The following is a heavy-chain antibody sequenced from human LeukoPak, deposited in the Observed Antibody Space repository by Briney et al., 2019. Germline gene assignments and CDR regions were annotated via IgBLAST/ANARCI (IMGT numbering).Heavy chain of an antibody. D-gene: IGHD3-22*01. CDR2: IIPIFGTA. V-gene: IGHV1-69*05. CDR3: ASGYYDSSGYYHTDY. CDR1: GGTFSSYA. J-gene: IGHJ4*02. Sequence: ASVKVSCKASGGTFSSYAISWVLQAPGHGLEWMGRIIPIFGTANYAQKFQGRVTITTDESTSTAYMELSSLRSEDTAVYYCASGYYDSSGYYHTDYWGQGTLVTVSS.